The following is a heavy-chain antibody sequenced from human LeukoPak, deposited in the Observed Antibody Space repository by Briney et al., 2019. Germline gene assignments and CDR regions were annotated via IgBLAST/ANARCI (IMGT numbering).Heavy chain of an antibody. V-gene: IGHV5-51*01. Sequence: GESLKISCKGSGYSFTSYWIGWVRQMPGKGLEWMGIIYPGDSDTRYSPSFQGQVTISADKSISTAYLQWSSLKASDTAMYYCARSPARGIVPAAIGFDPWGQGTLVTVSS. J-gene: IGHJ5*02. CDR3: ARSPARGIVPAAIGFDP. CDR1: GYSFTSYW. D-gene: IGHD2-2*01. CDR2: IYPGDSDT.